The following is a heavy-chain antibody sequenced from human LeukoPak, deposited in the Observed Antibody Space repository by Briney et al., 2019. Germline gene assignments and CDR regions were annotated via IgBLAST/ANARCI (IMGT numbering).Heavy chain of an antibody. V-gene: IGHV1-69*05. J-gene: IGHJ4*02. D-gene: IGHD2-2*01. CDR1: GGTFSSYA. CDR2: IIPIFGTA. Sequence: GASVKVSCKASGGTFSSYAISWVRQAPGQGLEWMGGIIPIFGTANYAQKFQGRVTITTDESTSTAYMELSSLRSEDTAVYYCARVFPQLGVTALLSRTSCYDYWGQGTLVTVSS. CDR3: ARVFPQLGVTALLSRTSCYDY.